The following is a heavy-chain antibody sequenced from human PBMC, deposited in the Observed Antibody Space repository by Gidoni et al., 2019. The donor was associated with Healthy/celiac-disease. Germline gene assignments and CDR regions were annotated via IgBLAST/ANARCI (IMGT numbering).Heavy chain of an antibody. V-gene: IGHV3-23*01. CDR3: AKGGAPMVRGGNFDY. CDR2: ISGSGGST. CDR1: GFPFSSYA. Sequence: EVQLLESGGGLVQPGGSLRLSCAASGFPFSSYAMSWVRQARGKGLEWVSAISGSGGSTYYADSVKGRFTISRDNSKNTLYLQMNSLRAEDTAVYYCAKGGAPMVRGGNFDYWGQGTLVTVSS. D-gene: IGHD3-10*01. J-gene: IGHJ4*02.